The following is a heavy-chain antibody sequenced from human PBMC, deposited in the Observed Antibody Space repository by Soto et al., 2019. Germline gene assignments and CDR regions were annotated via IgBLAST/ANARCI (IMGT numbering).Heavy chain of an antibody. J-gene: IGHJ3*02. CDR3: TSIVVVVAATHAFDI. Sequence: TGGSLRLSCAASGFTFSNAWMSWVRQAPGKGLEWVGRIKSKTDGGTTDYAAPVKGRFTISRDDSKNTLYLQMNSLKTEDTAVYYCTSIVVVVAATHAFDIWGQGTMVTVSS. CDR2: IKSKTDGGTT. V-gene: IGHV3-15*01. D-gene: IGHD2-15*01. CDR1: GFTFSNAW.